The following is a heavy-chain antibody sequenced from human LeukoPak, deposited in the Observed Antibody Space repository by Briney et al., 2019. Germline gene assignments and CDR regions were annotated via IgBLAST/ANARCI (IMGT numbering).Heavy chain of an antibody. CDR3: AKAFRGSGYFHYYYYYGMDV. Sequence: GGSLRLSCSASGFTFSSYGMHWVRQAPGKGLEWVAVISYDGSNKYYADSVKGRFTISRDNSKNTLYLQMNRLRAEDTAVYYCAKAFRGSGYFHYYYYYGMDVWGQGTTVTVSS. CDR1: GFTFSSYG. CDR2: ISYDGSNK. D-gene: IGHD3-22*01. J-gene: IGHJ6*02. V-gene: IGHV3-30*18.